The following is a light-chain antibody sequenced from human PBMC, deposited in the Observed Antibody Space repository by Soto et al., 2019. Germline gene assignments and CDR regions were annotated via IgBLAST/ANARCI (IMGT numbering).Light chain of an antibody. CDR1: SSNIGNSY. V-gene: IGLV1-51*01. CDR2: DDN. CDR3: GTWDSSLTNGRAV. Sequence: QSVLTQPPSASGTPGQRVTISCSGNSSNIGNSYVSWYQQFPGTAPRLLIYDDNKRPSGIRDRFSGSKSGTSATLAITGLQTGDEAVYYCGTWDSSLTNGRAVFGGGTKLTVL. J-gene: IGLJ3*02.